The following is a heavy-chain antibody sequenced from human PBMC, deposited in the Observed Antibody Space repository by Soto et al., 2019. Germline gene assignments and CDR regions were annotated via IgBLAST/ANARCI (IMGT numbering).Heavy chain of an antibody. CDR2: IYYSGST. CDR3: ARSLGTMVYFDY. V-gene: IGHV4-31*03. Sequence: LSLTCTVSGGSISSGSYYWSWIRQHPGKGLEWIGYIYYSGSTYYNPSLKSRVTISRDTSKNQFSLKLSSVTAADTAVYYCARSLGTMVYFDYWGQGTLVTVSS. CDR1: GGSISSGSYY. D-gene: IGHD3-10*01. J-gene: IGHJ4*02.